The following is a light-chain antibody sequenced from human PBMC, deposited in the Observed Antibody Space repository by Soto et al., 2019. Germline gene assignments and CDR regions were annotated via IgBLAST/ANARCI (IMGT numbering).Light chain of an antibody. J-gene: IGKJ5*01. CDR2: GAS. CDR3: QQYNNWPPT. CDR1: QSVSSN. V-gene: IGKV3-15*01. Sequence: EIVMTQSPATLSVSPGERATLSCRASQSVSSNLAWYQQKPGQAPRHLIYGASTRATGIPSRFSGIRSATDFTITISSLQSEDFALYYCQQYNNWPPTFGQGTRLEIK.